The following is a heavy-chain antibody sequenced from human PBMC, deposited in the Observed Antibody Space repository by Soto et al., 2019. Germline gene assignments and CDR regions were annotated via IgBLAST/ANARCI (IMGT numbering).Heavy chain of an antibody. Sequence: QLQLQESGPGLVKPSETLSLTCTVSGGSISSSSYYWGWIRQPPGKWLEWIGSIYYSGSTYYNPPLKERVTISVDTSKHQFSMKLSSVTAADTAVYYCARHKYQESSSWPPNPNYYSMDVWGKGTTVTVSS. CDR2: IYYSGST. J-gene: IGHJ6*03. CDR1: GGSISSSSYY. CDR3: ARHKYQESSSWPPNPNYYSMDV. V-gene: IGHV4-39*01. D-gene: IGHD6-13*01.